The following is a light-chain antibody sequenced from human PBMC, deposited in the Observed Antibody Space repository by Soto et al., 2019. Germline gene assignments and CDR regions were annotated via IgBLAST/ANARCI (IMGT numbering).Light chain of an antibody. CDR2: GAS. CDR3: QQYGSSPWT. Sequence: PGERATLSCRASQSLSNSFIAWYQQKPGQAPRLLIYGASSRATGIPDRFSGSGSGTDFTLTISRLEPEDFAVYYCQQYGSSPWTFGQGTKVDIK. V-gene: IGKV3-20*01. CDR1: QSLSNSF. J-gene: IGKJ1*01.